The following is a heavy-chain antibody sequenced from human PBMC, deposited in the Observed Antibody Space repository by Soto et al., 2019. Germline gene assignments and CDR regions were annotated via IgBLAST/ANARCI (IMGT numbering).Heavy chain of an antibody. J-gene: IGHJ6*02. CDR1: VYTFTNFG. CDR2: INTYNGNT. D-gene: IGHD3-16*01. V-gene: IGHV1-18*01. Sequence: QVQLLQSGPEMMNPGASVKGSCKTSVYTFTNFGISWVRQAPGHGCECMGWINTYNGNTNHAQKFHGRVTMTTQTKTRTANMELRSLTSDDTAVYYCVRDVMIAFRWGYATTHNYTYHGIDVWGPGTTVSVSS. CDR3: VRDVMIAFRWGYATTHNYTYHGIDV.